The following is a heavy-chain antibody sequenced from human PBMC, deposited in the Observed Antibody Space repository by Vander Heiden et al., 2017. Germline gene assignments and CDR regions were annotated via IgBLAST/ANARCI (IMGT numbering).Heavy chain of an antibody. CDR2: ISWNSGSI. Sequence: EVQLVESGGGLVRPGRSLRLSCAASGFTFDVYAMHWVREARGKGVEWVSCISWNSGSIGYADCVKSRFTITRDDAKNSLYLQMNSLRADDTALYYCANAAIYDSSRGGFDYWGQGTLVTVSS. J-gene: IGHJ4*02. D-gene: IGHD3-22*01. CDR3: ANAAIYDSSRGGFDY. CDR1: GFTFDVYA. V-gene: IGHV3-9*01.